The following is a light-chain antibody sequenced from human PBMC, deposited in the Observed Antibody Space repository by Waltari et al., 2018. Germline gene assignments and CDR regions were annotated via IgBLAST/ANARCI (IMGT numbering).Light chain of an antibody. Sequence: QSALTQPASLSAPPGQSITISCPGTSSDAGSYNYLTWYQQHPDKAPKVTILGVSHRPSGVPSRFSGSRSGNTASLTISGLQVEDEANYYCSSFSTSFSYVFGTGTTVTVL. V-gene: IGLV2-14*03. CDR2: GVS. J-gene: IGLJ1*01. CDR1: SSDAGSYNY. CDR3: SSFSTSFSYV.